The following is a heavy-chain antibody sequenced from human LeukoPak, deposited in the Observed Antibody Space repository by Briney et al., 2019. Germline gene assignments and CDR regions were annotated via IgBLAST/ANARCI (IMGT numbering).Heavy chain of an antibody. CDR1: GFTFSDSY. CDR3: ARGSARWFDP. Sequence: GGSLRLSCAASGFTFSDSYMSWIRQAAGKGLEWVSYTSSTSSHTNYADSVKGRFTISRDNAKKSLYLQMNSLRAEDTAVYYCARGSARWFDPWGQGTLVTVSS. V-gene: IGHV3-11*05. J-gene: IGHJ5*02. CDR2: TSSTSSHT.